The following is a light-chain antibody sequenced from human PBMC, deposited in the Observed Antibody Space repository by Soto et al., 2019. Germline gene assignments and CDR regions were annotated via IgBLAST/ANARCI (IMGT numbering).Light chain of an antibody. V-gene: IGKV3-15*01. Sequence: DIVMTQSPAILSVSPGERATLSCMASQSVETFLAWFQHKAGQAPRLLIFGASTRAAGVPARFSGGGSGTEFTLTIDSLRSEDFAVYFCQQYHAWPPGTFGGGTKVDIK. CDR3: QQYHAWPPGT. CDR2: GAS. J-gene: IGKJ4*01. CDR1: QSVETF.